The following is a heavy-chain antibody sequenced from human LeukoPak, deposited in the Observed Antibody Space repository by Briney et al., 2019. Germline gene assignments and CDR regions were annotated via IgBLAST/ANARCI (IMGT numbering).Heavy chain of an antibody. D-gene: IGHD1-7*01. CDR3: ATPGGTGRNSRRDFDY. V-gene: IGHV1-69-2*01. CDR1: GYTFTDYY. Sequence: ASVKVSCKVSGYTFTDYYMHWVQQAPGNGLEWMGLIDPEDGETIYAEKFQGRVTITADTSTDTAYMELSSLRSEDTAVYYCATPGGTGRNSRRDFDYWGEGTLVTVSS. CDR2: IDPEDGET. J-gene: IGHJ4*02.